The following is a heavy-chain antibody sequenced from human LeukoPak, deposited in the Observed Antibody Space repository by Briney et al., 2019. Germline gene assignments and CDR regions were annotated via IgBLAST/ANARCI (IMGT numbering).Heavy chain of an antibody. J-gene: IGHJ4*02. CDR1: GFTFDDYA. D-gene: IGHD2-2*01. CDR2: ISWNSGSI. Sequence: PGGSLRLSCAASGFTFDDYAMHWVRQAPGKGLEWVSGISWNSGSIGYADSVKGRFTISRDNAKNSLYLQMNSLRAEDMALYHCAKGSNIVVVPDYFDYWGQGTLVTVSS. V-gene: IGHV3-9*03. CDR3: AKGSNIVVVPDYFDY.